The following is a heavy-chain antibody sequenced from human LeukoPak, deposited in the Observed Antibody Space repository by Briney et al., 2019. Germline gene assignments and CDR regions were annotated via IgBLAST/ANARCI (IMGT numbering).Heavy chain of an antibody. CDR3: ARDRVSDYFDY. D-gene: IGHD3-10*01. V-gene: IGHV4-30-4*01. CDR1: GGSISSGDYY. Sequence: SETLSLTCTVSGGSISSGDYYWSWIRQPPGKALEWIGYIYYSGSTYYNPSLKSRVIISVDTSKNQFSLKLSSVTAADTAVYYCARDRVSDYFDYWGQGTLVTVSS. J-gene: IGHJ4*02. CDR2: IYYSGST.